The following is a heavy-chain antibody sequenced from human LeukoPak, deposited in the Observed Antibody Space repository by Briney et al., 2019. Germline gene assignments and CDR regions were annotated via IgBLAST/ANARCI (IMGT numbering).Heavy chain of an antibody. CDR2: IIPMFGTT. CDR1: GGTFSNYA. Sequence: SVNVSCKASGGTFSNYAFSWVRQAPGQGLEWLGGIIPMFGTTNYAQKFQGRVTITADESTSTAYMELSSLRFEDTAVYYCAGDISLGAPGFQYWGQGTLVTVSS. J-gene: IGHJ4*02. D-gene: IGHD4/OR15-4a*01. CDR3: AGDISLGAPGFQY. V-gene: IGHV1-69*13.